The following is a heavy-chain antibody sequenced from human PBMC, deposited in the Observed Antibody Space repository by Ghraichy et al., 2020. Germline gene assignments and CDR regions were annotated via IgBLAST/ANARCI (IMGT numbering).Heavy chain of an antibody. CDR1: GGSFSGYY. J-gene: IGHJ4*02. CDR2: INHSGST. CDR3: ARGVGASGHNRAAAGTSEFDY. V-gene: IGHV4-34*01. D-gene: IGHD6-13*01. Sequence: SETLSLTCAVYGGSFSGYYWSWIRQPPGKGLEWIGEINHSGSTNYNPSLKSRVTISVDTSKNQFSLKLSSVTAADTAVYYCARGVGASGHNRAAAGTSEFDYWGQGTLVTVSS.